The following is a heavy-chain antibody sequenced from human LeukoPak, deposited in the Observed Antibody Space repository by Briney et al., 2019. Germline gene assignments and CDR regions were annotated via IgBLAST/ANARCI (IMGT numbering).Heavy chain of an antibody. CDR2: ISSSSSYI. D-gene: IGHD7-27*01. J-gene: IGHJ4*02. CDR1: GFTFSSYS. Sequence: GGSLRLSCAASGFTFSSYSMNWVRQAPGKGLGWVSSISSSSSYIYYADSVKGRFTISRDNAKNSLYLQMNSLRAEDTAVYYCARDGSAYTGDFDYWGQGTLVTVSS. V-gene: IGHV3-21*01. CDR3: ARDGSAYTGDFDY.